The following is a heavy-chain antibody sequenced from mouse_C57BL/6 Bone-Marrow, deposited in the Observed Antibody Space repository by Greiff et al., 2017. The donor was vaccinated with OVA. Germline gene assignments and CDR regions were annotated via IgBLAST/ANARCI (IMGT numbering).Heavy chain of an antibody. CDR1: GFSLTSYG. CDR3: AADDYDDVGYAMDY. Sequence: VKLMESGPGLVQPSQSLSITCTVSGFSLTSYGVHWVRQPPGKGLEWLGVIWSGGSTDYNAAFISRLSISKDNSKSQVFFKMNSLQADDTAIYYCAADDYDDVGYAMDYWGQGTSVTVSS. D-gene: IGHD2-4*01. J-gene: IGHJ4*01. V-gene: IGHV2-4*01. CDR2: IWSGGST.